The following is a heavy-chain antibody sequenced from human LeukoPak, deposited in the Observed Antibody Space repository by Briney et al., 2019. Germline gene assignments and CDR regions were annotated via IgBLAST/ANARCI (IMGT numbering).Heavy chain of an antibody. J-gene: IGHJ4*02. V-gene: IGHV4-59*08. CDR3: ARHTGYDSTIDY. CDR2: IYYSGST. CDR1: GGSISSYY. Sequence: SETLSLTCTVSGGSISSYYWSWIRQPPGKGLEWIGYIYYSGSTNYNPSLKSRVTISVDTSKNQFSLKLSSVTAADTAVYYCARHTGYDSTIDYWGQGTLVTVSS. D-gene: IGHD5-12*01.